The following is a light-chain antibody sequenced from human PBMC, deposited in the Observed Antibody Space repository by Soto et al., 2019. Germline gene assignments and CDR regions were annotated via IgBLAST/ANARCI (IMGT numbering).Light chain of an antibody. CDR3: QQYGSSPPWT. CDR1: QSVSSSY. J-gene: IGKJ5*01. CDR2: GAS. V-gene: IGKV3-20*01. Sequence: EIVLTQSPGTLSLSPGEIAILSFSASQSVSSSYLAWYQQKPGQAPRLLIYGASSRATGIPDGFSGSGSGTDFTLTISRLEPEDFAVYYCQQYGSSPPWTFGQGTRLEIK.